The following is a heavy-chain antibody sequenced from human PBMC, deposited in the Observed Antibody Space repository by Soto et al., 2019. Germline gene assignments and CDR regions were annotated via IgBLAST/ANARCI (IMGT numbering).Heavy chain of an antibody. CDR1: GGSISSSSYY. V-gene: IGHV4-39*01. D-gene: IGHD3-10*01. CDR3: ARSYYGSGYYYMDV. J-gene: IGHJ6*03. Sequence: SVTLSLTCTVSGGSISSSSYYWGWIRQPPGKGLEWIGSIYYSGSTYYNPSLKSRVTISVDTSKNQFSLKLSSVTAADTAVYYCARSYYGSGYYYMDVWGKGTTVTVSS. CDR2: IYYSGST.